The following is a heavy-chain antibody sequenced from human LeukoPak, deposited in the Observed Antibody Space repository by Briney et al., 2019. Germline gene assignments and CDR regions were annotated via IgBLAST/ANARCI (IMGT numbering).Heavy chain of an antibody. CDR1: GFTFDDYA. V-gene: IGHV3-23*01. J-gene: IGHJ4*02. CDR3: ATGGSAQRNFDY. D-gene: IGHD2-15*01. CDR2: ITGGGGT. Sequence: PGRSLRLSCAASGFTFDDYAMHWVRQAPGKGLEWVSTITGGGGTYYADSVKGRFAISRDNSKNTLYLQMNSLRAEDTAVYYCATGGSAQRNFDYWGQGTLGTVS.